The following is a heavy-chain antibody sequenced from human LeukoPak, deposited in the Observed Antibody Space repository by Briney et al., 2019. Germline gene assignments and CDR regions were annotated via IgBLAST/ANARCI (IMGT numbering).Heavy chain of an antibody. Sequence: PSETLSLTCTVSGGSVSSGSYYWSWIWQPPGTGLEWIGSIYYSGSTNYNPSLKSRVTISVDTSKNQFSLKLSSVTAADTAVYYCARDTQFGVFEAWGQGTLVTVSS. D-gene: IGHD3-3*01. CDR1: GGSVSSGSYY. J-gene: IGHJ5*02. CDR3: ARDTQFGVFEA. CDR2: IYYSGST. V-gene: IGHV4-61*01.